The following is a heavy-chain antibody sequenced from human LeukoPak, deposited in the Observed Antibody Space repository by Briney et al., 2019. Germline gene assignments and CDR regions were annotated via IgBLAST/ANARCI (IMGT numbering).Heavy chain of an antibody. CDR1: GGSISSYY. CDR2: IYYSGST. J-gene: IGHJ5*02. Sequence: SETLSLTCTVSGGSISSYYWSWIRQPPGKGLEWIGYIYYSGSTNYNPSLKSRVTISVDTSKNQFSLKLSSVTAADTALYYCARLLSIAAALGLGFDPWGQGTLVTVSS. V-gene: IGHV4-59*01. D-gene: IGHD6-13*01. CDR3: ARLLSIAAALGLGFDP.